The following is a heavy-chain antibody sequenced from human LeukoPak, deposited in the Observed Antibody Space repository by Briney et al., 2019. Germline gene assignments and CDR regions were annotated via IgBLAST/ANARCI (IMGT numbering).Heavy chain of an antibody. CDR3: GATWYDSSGYYFKDRNWFDP. CDR2: ISSSGSTI. V-gene: IGHV3-48*03. CDR1: GFTFSSYE. Sequence: SGGSLRLSCAASGFTFSSYEMNWVRQAPGKGLEWVSYISSSGSTIYYADSVKGRFTISRDNAKNSLYLQMNSLRAEDTAVYYCGATWYDSSGYYFKDRNWFDPWGQGTLVTVSS. J-gene: IGHJ5*02. D-gene: IGHD3-22*01.